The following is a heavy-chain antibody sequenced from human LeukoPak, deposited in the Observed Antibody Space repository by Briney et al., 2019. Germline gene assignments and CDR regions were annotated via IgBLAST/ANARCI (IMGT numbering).Heavy chain of an antibody. D-gene: IGHD1-26*01. J-gene: IGHJ4*02. V-gene: IGHV3-30*18. CDR3: AKSGGSYFDY. CDR2: ISYDGSNK. CDR1: GFTFSSYG. Sequence: PGRSLRLSCAASGFTFSSYGMHWVRQAPGKGLEWVAVISYDGSNKYYEDSVKGRFTISRDNSKNTLYLQMNSLRAEDTAVYYCAKSGGSYFDYWGQGTLVTVSS.